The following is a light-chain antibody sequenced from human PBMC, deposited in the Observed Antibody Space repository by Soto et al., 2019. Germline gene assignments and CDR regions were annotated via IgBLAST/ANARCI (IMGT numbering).Light chain of an antibody. J-gene: IGKJ1*01. V-gene: IGKV1-9*01. CDR3: QQTYSSSAT. CDR1: PAIASF. Sequence: IQLTQSPSSLSASVGDRVTITCRASPAIASFLAWYQQKPGTAPKLLIYDAATLQSGVPSRFSGSRSGTEYTLTIGSLQPEDFATYHCQQTYSSSATFGQGTKVEV. CDR2: DAA.